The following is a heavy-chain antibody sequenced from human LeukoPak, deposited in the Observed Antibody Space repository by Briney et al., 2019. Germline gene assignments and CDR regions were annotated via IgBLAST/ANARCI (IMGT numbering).Heavy chain of an antibody. CDR2: ISTSSSYI. CDR1: GFTFISYS. Sequence: PGGSLRLSCAASGFTFISYSMNWVRQAPGKGLEWVSSISTSSSYIYYADSVKGRFTISRDNAKNSLYLQMNSLRAEDTAVYYCARDVYHGSGSYIANYFDYWGQGTLVTVSS. CDR3: ARDVYHGSGSYIANYFDY. J-gene: IGHJ4*02. V-gene: IGHV3-21*01. D-gene: IGHD3-10*01.